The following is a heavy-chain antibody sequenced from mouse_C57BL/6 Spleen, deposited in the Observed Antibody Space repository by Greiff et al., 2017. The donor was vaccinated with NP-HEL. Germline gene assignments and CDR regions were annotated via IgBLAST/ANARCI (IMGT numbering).Heavy chain of an antibody. Sequence: VKLQESGPGLVAPSQSLSITCTVSGFSFTSYGVSWVRQPPGKGLEWLGVIWGDGSTNYHSALISRLSISKDNSKSQVFLKLNSLQTDDTATYYCAEGSTMIKNYAMDYWGQGTTVTVSS. J-gene: IGHJ4*01. CDR3: AEGSTMIKNYAMDY. V-gene: IGHV2-3*01. CDR2: IWGDGST. CDR1: GFSFTSYG. D-gene: IGHD2-4*01.